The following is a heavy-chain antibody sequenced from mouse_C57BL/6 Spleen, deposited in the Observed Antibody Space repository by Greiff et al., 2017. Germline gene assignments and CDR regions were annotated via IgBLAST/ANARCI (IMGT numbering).Heavy chain of an antibody. CDR2: ISYDGSN. CDR1: GYSITSGYY. D-gene: IGHD1-1*01. V-gene: IGHV3-6*01. Sequence: EVKLMESGPGLVKPSQSLSLTCSVTGYSITSGYYWNWIRQFPGNKLEWMGYISYDGSNNYNPSLKNRISITRDTSKNQFFLKLNSVTTEDTATYYCARDPLYYYGSSYYYAMDYWGQGTSVTVSS. CDR3: ARDPLYYYGSSYYYAMDY. J-gene: IGHJ4*01.